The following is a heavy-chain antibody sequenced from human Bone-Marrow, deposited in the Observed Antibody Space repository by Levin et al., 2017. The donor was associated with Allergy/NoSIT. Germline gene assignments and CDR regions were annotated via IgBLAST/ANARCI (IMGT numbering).Heavy chain of an antibody. D-gene: IGHD4-17*01. CDR3: ANERSDFSVTFDS. V-gene: IGHV3-30*18. J-gene: IGHJ4*02. CDR2: ISNDGNTK. Sequence: PGGSLRLSCAASGFTFSSSVMHWVRQAPGKGLDWVAAISNDGNTKNYADSVKGRFTVSRDNSKNTLYLQMNSLSAEDTAVYYCANERSDFSVTFDSWGQGTLVTVSS. CDR1: GFTFSSSV.